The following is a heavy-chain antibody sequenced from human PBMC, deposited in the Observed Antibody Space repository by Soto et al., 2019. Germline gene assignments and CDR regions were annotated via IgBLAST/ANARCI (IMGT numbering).Heavy chain of an antibody. D-gene: IGHD3-10*01. CDR3: ARAGGSGSYYNGYYFDY. J-gene: IGHJ4*02. V-gene: IGHV3-33*01. CDR1: GFTFSSYG. CDR2: IWYDGSNK. Sequence: GGSLRLSCAASGFTFSSYGMHWVRQAPGKGLEWVAVIWYDGSNKYYADSVKGRFTISRDNSKNTLYLQMNSLRAEDTAVYYCARAGGSGSYYNGYYFDYWGQGTLVTVSS.